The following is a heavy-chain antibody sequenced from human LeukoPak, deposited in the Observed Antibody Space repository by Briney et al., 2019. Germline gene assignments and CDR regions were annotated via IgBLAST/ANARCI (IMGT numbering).Heavy chain of an antibody. V-gene: IGHV4-59*10. Sequence: PSETLSLTCSVSGASTRDFYWSWIRQPVGKGLQWIGRIYTSGTSNYNPSLKSRVTMSVDTSKNQFSLKLRSVTAADTAVYYCARYRHYGSGSYYEALDYWGQGTLVAVSS. D-gene: IGHD3-10*01. J-gene: IGHJ4*02. CDR3: ARYRHYGSGSYYEALDY. CDR1: GASTRDFY. CDR2: IYTSGTS.